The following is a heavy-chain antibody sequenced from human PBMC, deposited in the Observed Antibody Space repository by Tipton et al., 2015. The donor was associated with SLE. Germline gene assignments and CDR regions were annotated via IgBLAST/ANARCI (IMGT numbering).Heavy chain of an antibody. CDR2: SYYSGST. CDR1: GGSISSHY. Sequence: TLSLTCTVSGGSISSHYWSWIRQPPGKGLEWIGYSYYSGSTKYNPSLKSRVTISVDTSKNQFSLKLSSVTAADTAVYYCARVSHTISAFDIWGQGTMVTVSS. V-gene: IGHV4-59*11. CDR3: ARVSHTISAFDI. J-gene: IGHJ3*02. D-gene: IGHD5-12*01.